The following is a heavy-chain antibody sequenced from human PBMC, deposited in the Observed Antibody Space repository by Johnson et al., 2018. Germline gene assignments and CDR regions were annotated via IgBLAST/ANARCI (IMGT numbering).Heavy chain of an antibody. J-gene: IGHJ6*03. Sequence: QVQLQESGPGLVKPSETLALTCTVSGGSISSYYWSWIRQPPGKGLEWIGYIYYSGSTNDNPSLKSRVPISVEPSKNQFPLKLRSVTAADTAVYYCGREGVGELSSLMDVWGKGTTVTVSS. CDR3: GREGVGELSSLMDV. D-gene: IGHD3-16*02. CDR2: IYYSGST. CDR1: GGSISSYY. V-gene: IGHV4-59*01.